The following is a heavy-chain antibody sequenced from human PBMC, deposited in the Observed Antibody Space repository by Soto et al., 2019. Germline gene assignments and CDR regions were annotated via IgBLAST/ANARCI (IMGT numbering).Heavy chain of an antibody. J-gene: IGHJ3*02. D-gene: IGHD3-10*01. Sequence: EVQLLESGGGLVQPGGSLRLSCAASGFTFSSYAMSWVRQAPGKGLEWVSAISGSGGSTYYADSVKGRFTISRDNSKNTLYLQMNSLRAEDTAVYYCAKNNLTRPHYYGSGSYPEDAFDIWGQGTMVTVSS. CDR3: AKNNLTRPHYYGSGSYPEDAFDI. CDR2: ISGSGGST. V-gene: IGHV3-23*01. CDR1: GFTFSSYA.